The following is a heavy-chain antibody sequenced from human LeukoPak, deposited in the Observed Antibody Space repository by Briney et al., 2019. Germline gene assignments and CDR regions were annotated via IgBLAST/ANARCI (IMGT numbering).Heavy chain of an antibody. V-gene: IGHV3-53*01. CDR3: AKDDAWLRFGE. D-gene: IGHD3-10*01. CDR1: GFTVSSNS. J-gene: IGHJ4*02. Sequence: GGSLRLSCTVSGFTVSSNSMSWVRQAPGKGLEWVSFIYSDNTHYSDSVKGRFTISRDNSKNTLYLEVISLTAEDTAVYYCAKDDAWLRFGEWSQGTLVTVSS. CDR2: IYSDNT.